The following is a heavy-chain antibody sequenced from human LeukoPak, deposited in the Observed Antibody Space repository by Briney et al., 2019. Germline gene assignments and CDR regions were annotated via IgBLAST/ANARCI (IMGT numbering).Heavy chain of an antibody. CDR1: GGSFSGYY. J-gene: IGHJ5*02. CDR2: INHSGST. CDR3: ARLTMIVVATRRWFDP. Sequence: SETLSLTCAVYGGSFSGYYWSWIRQPPGKGLEWIGEINHSGSTNYNPSLKSRVTISVDTSKNQFSLKLSSVTAADTAVYYCARLTMIVVATRRWFDPWGQGTLVTVSS. V-gene: IGHV4-34*01. D-gene: IGHD3-22*01.